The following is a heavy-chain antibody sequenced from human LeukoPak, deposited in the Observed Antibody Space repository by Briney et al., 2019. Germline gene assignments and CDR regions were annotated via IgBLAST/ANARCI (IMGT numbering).Heavy chain of an antibody. CDR1: GFTFSSYS. Sequence: GGSLRLSCAASGFTFSSYSMSWVRQAPGKGLEWVSSISSSGGNTYYADSVKGRLTISTDNSKNTLYLQMDSLRAEDTAVYYWTKAENSGSYLAFDYSGQGALVTVSS. D-gene: IGHD1-26*01. CDR2: ISSSGGNT. CDR3: TKAENSGSYLAFDY. V-gene: IGHV3-23*01. J-gene: IGHJ4*02.